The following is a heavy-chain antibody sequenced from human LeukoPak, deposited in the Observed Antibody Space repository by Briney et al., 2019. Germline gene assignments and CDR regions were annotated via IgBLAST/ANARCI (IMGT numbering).Heavy chain of an antibody. CDR1: GFTFSSFG. CDR2: IRYDGSIK. Sequence: PGGSLRLSCAASGFTFSSFGMQWVRQAPGKGLEWVAFIRYDGSIKYYADSVKGRFTISRDNSQKTLYLQMNSLRAEDTAVYHCWGESGAFDIWGQGTIVTVSS. D-gene: IGHD3-16*01. J-gene: IGHJ3*02. V-gene: IGHV3-30*02. CDR3: WGESGAFDI.